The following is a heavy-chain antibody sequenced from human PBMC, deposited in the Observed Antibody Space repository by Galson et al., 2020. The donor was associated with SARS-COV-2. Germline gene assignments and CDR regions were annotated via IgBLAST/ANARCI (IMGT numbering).Heavy chain of an antibody. CDR3: AKDYGSGSYQYSWFDP. Sequence: SLKISCAASGFSFDDYAMHWVRQAPGKGLEWVSGISWNSGNIGYADSVKGRFTISRDNAENSLYLQMNSLRAEDTALYYCAKDYGSGSYQYSWFDPLGQGTLVTVSS. J-gene: IGHJ5*02. CDR2: ISWNSGNI. D-gene: IGHD3-10*01. CDR1: GFSFDDYA. V-gene: IGHV3-9*01.